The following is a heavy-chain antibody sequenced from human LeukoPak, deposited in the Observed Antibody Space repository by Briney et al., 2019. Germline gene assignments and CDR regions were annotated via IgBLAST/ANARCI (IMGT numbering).Heavy chain of an antibody. CDR3: AKRLGYCTNGVCQEFDY. V-gene: IGHV3-23*01. D-gene: IGHD2-8*01. CDR2: ISGSGGST. J-gene: IGHJ4*02. Sequence: GGSLRLSCAASGLTFSSYAMSWVRQAPGKGLEWVSAISGSGGSTYYADSVKGRFTISRDNSKNTLYLQMNSLRAEDTAVYYCAKRLGYCTNGVCQEFDYWGQGTLVTVSS. CDR1: GLTFSSYA.